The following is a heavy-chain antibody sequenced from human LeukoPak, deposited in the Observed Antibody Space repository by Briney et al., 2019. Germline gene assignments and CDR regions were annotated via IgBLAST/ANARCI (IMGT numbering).Heavy chain of an antibody. CDR3: AKRTGRDTRDY. J-gene: IGHJ4*02. D-gene: IGHD5-18*01. CDR1: GFTVSSNY. V-gene: IGHV3-23*01. Sequence: GGSLRLSCAASGFTVSSNYMSWVRQAPGKGLEWVSAISGSGGSTYYVDSVKGRFTISRDNSKNTLYLQMNSLRAEDTAVYYCAKRTGRDTRDYWGQGTLVTVSS. CDR2: ISGSGGST.